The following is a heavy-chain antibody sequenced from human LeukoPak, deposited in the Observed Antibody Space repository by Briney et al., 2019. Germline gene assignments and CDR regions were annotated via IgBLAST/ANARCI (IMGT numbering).Heavy chain of an antibody. CDR1: GCTFSSYS. V-gene: IGHV3-21*01. J-gene: IGHJ4*02. CDR3: ARVWGDYAYFNS. Sequence: AGGSLRLSCAASGCTFSSYSMNWVRQAPGKGLEWVAYISGNDRYIYYADPVKGQFTISRDNAKNSLYLQMNSLRADDTAVYYCARVWGDYAYFNSWGQGTLVTVSS. CDR2: ISGNDRYI. D-gene: IGHD4-17*01.